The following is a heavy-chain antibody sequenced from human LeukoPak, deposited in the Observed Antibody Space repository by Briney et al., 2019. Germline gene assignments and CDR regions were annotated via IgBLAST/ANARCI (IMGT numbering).Heavy chain of an antibody. CDR1: GFTFSSYG. J-gene: IGHJ4*02. D-gene: IGHD3-10*01. Sequence: GGSLRLSCAASGFTFSSYGMHWVRQAPGKGLEWVAFIRYDGSNKYYADSVKGRFTISRDNSKNTLYLQMNGLRAEDTAVYYCAKDYGSGSYFDYWGQGTLVTVSS. CDR3: AKDYGSGSYFDY. V-gene: IGHV3-30*02. CDR2: IRYDGSNK.